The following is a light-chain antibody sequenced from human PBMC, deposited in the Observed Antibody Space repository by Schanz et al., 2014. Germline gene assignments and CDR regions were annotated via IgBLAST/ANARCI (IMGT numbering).Light chain of an antibody. CDR3: SSHAGSNNVI. Sequence: QSVLTQPASVSGSPGQSITISCTGTSSDLGSYNLVSWYQQHPGKAPKLMIYEGTKRPSGVSNRFSGSRSGSTASLTISGLQAEDEADYHCSSHAGSNNVIFGGGTKLTVL. J-gene: IGLJ2*01. CDR1: SSDLGSYNL. V-gene: IGLV2-14*02. CDR2: EGT.